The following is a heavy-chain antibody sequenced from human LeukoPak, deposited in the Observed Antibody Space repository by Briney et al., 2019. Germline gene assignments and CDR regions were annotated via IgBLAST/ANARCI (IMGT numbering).Heavy chain of an antibody. Sequence: SETLSLTCAVYGGSISDYYWNWIRQPPGKELEWIGYIYYSGGTNYNPSLKSRVTISLDTSKNQFSLKLSSVTAADTAVYYCARGINGMSTIMHYWGQGTLVTVSS. CDR1: GGSISDYY. CDR2: IYYSGGT. J-gene: IGHJ4*02. D-gene: IGHD5-24*01. V-gene: IGHV4-59*01. CDR3: ARGINGMSTIMHY.